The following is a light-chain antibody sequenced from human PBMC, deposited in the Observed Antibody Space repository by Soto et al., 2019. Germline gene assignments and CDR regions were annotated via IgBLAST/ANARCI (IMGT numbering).Light chain of an antibody. V-gene: IGKV1-5*01. CDR3: QQSYSTPWT. J-gene: IGKJ1*01. Sequence: DIKRTQSPSTLSASVGDRVTLTCRASQSISSWLAWYPQKPGKAPKLLIFDASSLESGVPSRFSGSGSGTEFTLTISSLQPEDSATYYCQQSYSTPWTFGQGTKVDIK. CDR1: QSISSW. CDR2: DAS.